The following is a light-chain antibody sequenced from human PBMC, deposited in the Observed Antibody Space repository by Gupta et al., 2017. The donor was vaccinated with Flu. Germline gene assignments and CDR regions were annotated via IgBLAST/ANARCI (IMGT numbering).Light chain of an antibody. CDR2: ATD. CDR1: SSNIERNF. CDR3: ASWHEGLTTLYG. V-gene: IGLV1-47*01. J-gene: IGLJ1*01. Sequence: QSVLIQPPSASGPPGQRVTISCSGSSSNIERNFVYWYQQLPGTAPKLLSYATDQRPSGVPDRFSGSKSGTSASLTISGLRSEDEADYVCASWHEGLTTLYGFGTGTKVTVL.